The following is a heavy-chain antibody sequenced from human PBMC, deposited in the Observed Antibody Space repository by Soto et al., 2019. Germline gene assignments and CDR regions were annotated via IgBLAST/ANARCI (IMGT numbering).Heavy chain of an antibody. J-gene: IGHJ4*02. D-gene: IGHD2-2*01. CDR3: ARAVLPATAPFDY. CDR2: IYYSGST. CDR1: GDSISSSSYY. V-gene: IGHV4-39*07. Sequence: PSETLSLTCTVSGDSISSSSYYWGWIRQPPGKGLEWIGSIYYSGSTYYNPSLKSRVTISVDTSKNQFSLKLSSVTAADTAVYYCARAVLPATAPFDYWGQGTLVTVSS.